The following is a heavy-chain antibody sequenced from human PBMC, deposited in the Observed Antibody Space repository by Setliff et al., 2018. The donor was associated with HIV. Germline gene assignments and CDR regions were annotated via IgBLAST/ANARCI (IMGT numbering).Heavy chain of an antibody. J-gene: IGHJ4*02. CDR3: ARGVPLLPPNF. CDR1: GGSISTAYY. Sequence: SETLSLTCTVSGGSISTAYYWAWIRQSPGKGLEWIGGFHHSGSAHYNPSLKSRVTISGQTSKNQFSLTLTSVTAADTAIYYCARGVPLLPPNFWGQGTLVTVSS. V-gene: IGHV4-38-2*02. CDR2: FHHSGSA. D-gene: IGHD2-15*01.